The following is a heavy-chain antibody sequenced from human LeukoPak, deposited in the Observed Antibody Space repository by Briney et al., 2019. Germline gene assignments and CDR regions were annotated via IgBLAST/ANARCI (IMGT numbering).Heavy chain of an antibody. J-gene: IGHJ4*02. V-gene: IGHV4-34*01. CDR1: GGSFSGYY. Sequence: SETLSLTCAVYGGSFSGYYWSWIRRPPGKGLEWIGEINHSGSTNYNPSLKSRVTISVDTSKNQFSLKLSSVTAADTAVYYCASLGNGPYWGQGTLVTVSS. CDR3: ASLGNGPY. CDR2: INHSGST.